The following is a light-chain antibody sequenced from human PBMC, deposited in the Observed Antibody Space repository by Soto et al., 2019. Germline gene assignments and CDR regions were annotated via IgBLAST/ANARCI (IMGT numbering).Light chain of an antibody. Sequence: DIQMTQSPSSLSASVGDRVTITCRASQSISSYLNWYQQKPGKAPNLLIYDASTLESGAPSRFSGSGSGTDFTLTISSLQPEDFATYYCQQSYSTPRTFGQGTKVDIK. V-gene: IGKV1-39*01. J-gene: IGKJ1*01. CDR3: QQSYSTPRT. CDR2: DAS. CDR1: QSISSY.